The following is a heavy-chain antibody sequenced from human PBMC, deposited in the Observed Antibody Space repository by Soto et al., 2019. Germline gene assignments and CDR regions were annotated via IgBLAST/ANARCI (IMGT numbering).Heavy chain of an antibody. D-gene: IGHD6-19*01. CDR2: IYYSGST. J-gene: IGHJ6*02. Sequence: QVQLQESGPGLVKPSQTLSLTCTVSGVSISSGGYYWCWIRQHPGKGREWIGYIYYSGSTYYNTSLKSGVSITVATSKNPCWLKLSSVPAADTAVYYCERDRRDPWLVEGNGMDVWGQGTTVTASS. V-gene: IGHV4-31*03. CDR3: ERDRRDPWLVEGNGMDV. CDR1: GVSISSGGYY.